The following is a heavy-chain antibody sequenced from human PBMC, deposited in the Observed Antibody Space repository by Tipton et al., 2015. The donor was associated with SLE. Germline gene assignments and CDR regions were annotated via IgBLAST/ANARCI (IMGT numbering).Heavy chain of an antibody. CDR3: ARRLDYYGSGGMDV. D-gene: IGHD3-10*01. CDR2: IYYSGST. Sequence: TLSLTCTVSGGSISSSYWSWIRQPPGKGLEWIGYIYYSGSTNYNPSLKSRVTISVDTSKNQFSLKLSSVTAADTAVYYCARRLDYYGSGGMDVWGQGTMVTVSS. V-gene: IGHV4-59*08. CDR1: GGSISSSY. J-gene: IGHJ6*02.